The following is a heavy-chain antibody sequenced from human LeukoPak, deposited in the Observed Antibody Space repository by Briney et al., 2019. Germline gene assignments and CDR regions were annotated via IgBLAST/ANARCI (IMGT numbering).Heavy chain of an antibody. CDR1: GYTFRSYG. CDR3: ARDPIQDYYGSGSSLDC. V-gene: IGHV1-18*01. CDR2: ISAYNGDT. J-gene: IGHJ4*02. D-gene: IGHD3-10*01. Sequence: GASVKVSCKASGYTFRSYGLSWVRQAPGQGLEWLGWISAYNGDTRYEQNFQGRVTLTTDTPTTTVYMELRSLTSDDTAVYYCARDPIQDYYGSGSSLDCWGQGTLATVSS.